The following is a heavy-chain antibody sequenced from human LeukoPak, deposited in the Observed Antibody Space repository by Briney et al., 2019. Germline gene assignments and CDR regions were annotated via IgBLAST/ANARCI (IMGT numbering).Heavy chain of an antibody. CDR3: ARVDRGDGWGNPDY. CDR2: MCPGDSVT. CDR1: GYSFASYW. J-gene: IGHJ4*02. Sequence: GESLKISCQGSGYSFASYWLAWVRQLPGKGLEWMGTMCPGDSVTRYRPSIQGHVTISADKSSMSAYLQWNSLKASDSAIYYCARVDRGDGWGNPDYWGQGTLVIVSS. D-gene: IGHD3-10*01. V-gene: IGHV5-51*01.